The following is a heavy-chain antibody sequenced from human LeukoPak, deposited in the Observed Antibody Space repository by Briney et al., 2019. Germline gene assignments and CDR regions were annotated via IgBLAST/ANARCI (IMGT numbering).Heavy chain of an antibody. D-gene: IGHD3-22*01. Sequence: SETLSLTCTVSGGSISSGGYYWSWIRQHPGKGLEWIGYIYYGGSTYYNPSLKSRITISLDTSKNQFSLNLSSVTAADTAVYFCARAPHYYGSNGYYSFDYWGQGILVIVSS. V-gene: IGHV4-31*03. J-gene: IGHJ4*02. CDR1: GGSISSGGYY. CDR2: IYYGGST. CDR3: ARAPHYYGSNGYYSFDY.